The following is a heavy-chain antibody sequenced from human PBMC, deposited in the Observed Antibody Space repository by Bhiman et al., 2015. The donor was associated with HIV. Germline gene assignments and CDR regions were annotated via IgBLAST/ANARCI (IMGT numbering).Heavy chain of an antibody. J-gene: IGHJ4*02. Sequence: EVHLVESGGGLVKPGGSLRLSCAASGFTFSTYNMNWVRQAPGKGLEWVSLISSTSAYIYHADSAKGRFAISRDNAKSLLYLQMNSLRAEDTAVYYCARGYTYGQGRLGFDYWGQGTLVTVSS. V-gene: IGHV3-21*01. CDR1: GFTFSTYN. D-gene: IGHD5-18*01. CDR2: ISSTSAYI. CDR3: ARGYTYGQGRLGFDY.